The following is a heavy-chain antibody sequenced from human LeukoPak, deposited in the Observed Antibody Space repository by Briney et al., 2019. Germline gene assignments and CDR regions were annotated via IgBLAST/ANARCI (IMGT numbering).Heavy chain of an antibody. J-gene: IGHJ4*02. CDR2: SNPSGGST. Sequence: ASVKVSCKTSGYTITSYYMHWVRQAPGQGLECMGISNPSGGSTSYTQKFQGRVTMTRDTSTSTVYMELSSLTSEDTAVYYCARVSSGSTFDYWGQGTLVTVSS. D-gene: IGHD1-26*01. CDR3: ARVSSGSTFDY. V-gene: IGHV1-46*01. CDR1: GYTITSYY.